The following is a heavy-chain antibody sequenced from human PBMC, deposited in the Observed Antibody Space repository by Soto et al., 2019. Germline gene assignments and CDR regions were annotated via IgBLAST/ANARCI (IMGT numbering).Heavy chain of an antibody. CDR3: ARLGLMTFSHKHYFNH. V-gene: IGHV3-23*01. CDR2: IKSDGSST. J-gene: IGHJ4*02. CDR1: GFSFDNYG. Sequence: EVQLLESGGDLVQPGGSLRLSCVASGFSFDNYGMSWVRQAPGKGLEWVSAIKSDGSSTYYAASVKDRFTISRDNSKNTLYLQLNSLRAEDTAVYYCARLGLMTFSHKHYFNHWGRGTLVTVSS. D-gene: IGHD3-9*01.